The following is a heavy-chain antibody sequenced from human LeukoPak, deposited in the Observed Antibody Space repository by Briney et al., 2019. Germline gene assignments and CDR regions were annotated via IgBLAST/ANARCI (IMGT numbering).Heavy chain of an antibody. J-gene: IGHJ5*02. Sequence: SETLSLTCAVYGGSFSGYYWSWIRQPPGKGLEWIGEIKHSGSTNYNPSLKSRVTISVDTSKNQFSLKLSSVTAADTAVYYCARVGFSSSWYVSYWFDPWGQGTLVTVSS. CDR3: ARVGFSSSWYVSYWFDP. D-gene: IGHD6-13*01. CDR2: IKHSGST. V-gene: IGHV4-34*01. CDR1: GGSFSGYY.